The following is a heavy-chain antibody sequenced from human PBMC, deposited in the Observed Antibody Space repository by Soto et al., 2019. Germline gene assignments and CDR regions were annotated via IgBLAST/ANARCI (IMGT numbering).Heavy chain of an antibody. Sequence: LRLSCAASGFTFSSFPMHWVRQAPGKGLEWVALISSDGSNKYYADAVKGRFTISRDNSKNTLYLQMNSLRAEDTAVFYCARWNVQHDSYGYFWGQGTQVTVSS. V-gene: IGHV3-30-3*01. J-gene: IGHJ4*02. D-gene: IGHD5-18*01. CDR3: ARWNVQHDSYGYF. CDR2: ISSDGSNK. CDR1: GFTFSSFP.